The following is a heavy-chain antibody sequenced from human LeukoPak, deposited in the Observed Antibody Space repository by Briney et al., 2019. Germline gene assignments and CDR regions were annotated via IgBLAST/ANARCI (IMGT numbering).Heavy chain of an antibody. D-gene: IGHD1-1*01. V-gene: IGHV1-2*06. CDR2: INAGSGDT. J-gene: IGHJ4*02. CDR3: ARDLSSTPNWELDH. CDR1: GYTFSGYF. Sequence: ASVKVSCKASGYTFSGYFVHWVRQAPGQGLEWMGRINAGSGDTEFAQKFQGRVTMPRDTFVSTAYMEVSGLTSDDTAMYYCARDLSSTPNWELDHWGQGTLVTVSS.